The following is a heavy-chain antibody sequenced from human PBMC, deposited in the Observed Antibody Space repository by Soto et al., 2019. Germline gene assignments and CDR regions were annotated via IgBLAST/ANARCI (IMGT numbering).Heavy chain of an antibody. CDR1: GGSMSSSNW. Sequence: SETLSLTCAVSGGSMSSSNWWSWVRQPPGKGLEWIGEIYHSGSTNYNPSLKSRVTISVDKSKNQFSLKLSSVTAADTAVYYCASGGYYGSGSYFNWFDPWGQGTLVTVSS. CDR2: IYHSGST. J-gene: IGHJ5*02. CDR3: ASGGYYGSGSYFNWFDP. V-gene: IGHV4-4*02. D-gene: IGHD3-10*01.